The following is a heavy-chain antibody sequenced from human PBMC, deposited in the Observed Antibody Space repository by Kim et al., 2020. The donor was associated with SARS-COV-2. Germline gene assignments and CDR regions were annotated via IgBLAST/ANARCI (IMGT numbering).Heavy chain of an antibody. CDR2: IYYSGST. J-gene: IGHJ5*02. CDR3: ARQGYSSSSEP. D-gene: IGHD6-13*01. CDR1: GGSISSSSYY. V-gene: IGHV4-39*01. Sequence: SETLSHTCTVSGGSISSSSYYWGWIRQPPGKGLEWIGSIYYSGSTYYNPSLKSRVTISVDTSKNQFSLKLSSVTAADTAVYYCARQGYSSSSEPWGQGTLVTVSS.